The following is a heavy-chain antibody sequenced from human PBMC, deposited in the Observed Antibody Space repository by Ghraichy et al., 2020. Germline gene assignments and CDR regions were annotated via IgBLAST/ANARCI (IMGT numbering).Heavy chain of an antibody. CDR3: ARGGDNHGFDY. CDR2: INSDGTST. J-gene: IGHJ4*02. Sequence: GALRLSCAASGFTFSNYWMHWVRQAPGKGLVWVSRINSDGTSTIYADSVKGRLIVSRDNAKNTLYLQMNSVGAGDTALYYCARGGDNHGFDYWGQGTLVTVSS. D-gene: IGHD5-24*01. V-gene: IGHV3-74*01. CDR1: GFTFSNYW.